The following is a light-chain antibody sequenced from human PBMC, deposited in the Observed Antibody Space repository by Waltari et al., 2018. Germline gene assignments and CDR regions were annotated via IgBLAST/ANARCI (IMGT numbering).Light chain of an antibody. CDR1: SSNIGSHY. CDR2: TVD. CDR3: AAWDDSPSGHVV. Sequence: SVLTQPPSASGAPGQRVTISCSGSSSNIGSHYVYWYQHLPGTAPKPPIYTVDQRAAGVPDRVSASKSGTSASLAISGLRSEDEADYYCAAWDDSPSGHVVFGGGTKLTVL. J-gene: IGLJ2*01. V-gene: IGLV1-47*02.